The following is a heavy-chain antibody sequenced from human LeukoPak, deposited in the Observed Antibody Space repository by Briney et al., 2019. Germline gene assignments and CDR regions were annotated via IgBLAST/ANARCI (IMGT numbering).Heavy chain of an antibody. V-gene: IGHV4-38-2*02. CDR2: IYHSGST. Sequence: SETLSLTCTVSGYSISSGYYWGWNRQPPGKGLEWIGSIYHSGSTYYNPSLKSRVTISVDTSKNQFSLELSSVTAADTAVYYCARGYCSGGSCADYWGQGTLVTVSS. D-gene: IGHD2-15*01. CDR1: GYSISSGYY. CDR3: ARGYCSGGSCADY. J-gene: IGHJ4*02.